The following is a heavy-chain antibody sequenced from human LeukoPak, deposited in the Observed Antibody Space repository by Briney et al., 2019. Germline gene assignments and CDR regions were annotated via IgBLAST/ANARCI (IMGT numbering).Heavy chain of an antibody. J-gene: IGHJ4*02. V-gene: IGHV3-21*01. D-gene: IGHD2-15*01. CDR2: ISSSSGYI. Sequence: GGSLRLSCAASGFTFSSYSMNWVRQAPGKGLEWVSFISSSSGYIIYADSVKGRFTISRDNAKNSLYLQMNSLRAEDTAVYYCAREPFGYCSGSTCYSVLDYWGQGTLVTVSS. CDR1: GFTFSSYS. CDR3: AREPFGYCSGSTCYSVLDY.